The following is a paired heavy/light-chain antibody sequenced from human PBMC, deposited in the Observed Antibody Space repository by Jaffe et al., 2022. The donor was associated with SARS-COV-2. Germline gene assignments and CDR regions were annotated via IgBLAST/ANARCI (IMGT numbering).Heavy chain of an antibody. CDR2: IYHNGAT. V-gene: IGHV4-39*02. Sequence: QLQLRESGPGLVKPSETLSLTCAVSGGSTSSSSYYWGWIRQPPGKGLEWIGNIYHNGATYYNPSLRSRLTLSMGPSNNHFSLRLSSVTAADTAFYYCARLNYGSGSKPSWGQGILVTVSS. D-gene: IGHD3-10*01. CDR1: GGSTSSSSYY. CDR3: ARLNYGSGSKPS. J-gene: IGHJ5*02.
Light chain of an antibody. V-gene: IGKV1-33*01. CDR1: QDISHY. CDR3: QQFDTLPLS. CDR2: DAS. Sequence: DIQMTQSPSSLAASVGDRVTITCQASQDISHYLNWYQQKPGKAPKLLFYDASNLEIGVPSRFSGSGSGTDFTLTISSLQPEDIATYYCQQFDTLPLSFGQGTRLEIK. J-gene: IGKJ5*01.